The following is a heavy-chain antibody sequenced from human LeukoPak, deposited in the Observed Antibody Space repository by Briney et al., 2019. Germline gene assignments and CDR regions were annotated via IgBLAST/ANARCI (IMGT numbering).Heavy chain of an antibody. CDR2: IYTGGST. CDR1: GGSISSGTYY. J-gene: IGHJ4*02. V-gene: IGHV4-61*02. CDR3: ARDPGYYGSGSYSDH. D-gene: IGHD3-10*01. Sequence: SETLSLTCTVSGGSISSGTYYWSWIRQPAGKGLEWIGRIYTGGSTNYNPSLKSRVTISVDTSKNQFSLKLSSVTAADTAVYYCARDPGYYGSGSYSDHWGQGTLVTVSS.